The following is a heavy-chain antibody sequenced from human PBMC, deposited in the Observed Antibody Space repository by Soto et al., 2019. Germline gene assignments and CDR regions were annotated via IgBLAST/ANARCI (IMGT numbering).Heavy chain of an antibody. V-gene: IGHV3-21*01. CDR1: GFTFSSYS. D-gene: IGHD2-15*01. Sequence: GGSLRLSCAASGFTFSSYSMNWVRQAPGKGLEWVSSISSSSSYIYYADSVKGRFTISRDNAKNSLYLQMNSLRAEDTAVYYCARDICSGGSCYDDYWGQGTLVTVSS. CDR2: ISSSSSYI. CDR3: ARDICSGGSCYDDY. J-gene: IGHJ4*02.